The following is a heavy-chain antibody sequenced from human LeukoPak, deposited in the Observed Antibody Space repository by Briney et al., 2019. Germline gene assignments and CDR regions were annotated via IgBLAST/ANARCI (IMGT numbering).Heavy chain of an antibody. Sequence: SVKLSCMATEGTLKNYAISWMRHSPGLGLEWMGDTIPLLGTANYAQRFHGRVSINTDDSTGTAYMELSSLTSDDTAIYYCAREAGGAFSNYFDFWGQGTLVTVSS. CDR3: AREAGGAFSNYFDF. CDR2: TIPLLGTA. V-gene: IGHV1-69*05. D-gene: IGHD1-26*01. J-gene: IGHJ4*02. CDR1: EGTLKNYA.